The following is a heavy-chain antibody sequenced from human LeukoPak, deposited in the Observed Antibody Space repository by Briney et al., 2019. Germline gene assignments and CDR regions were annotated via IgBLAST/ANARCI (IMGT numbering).Heavy chain of an antibody. D-gene: IGHD3-9*01. CDR2: IYYSGST. J-gene: IGHJ5*02. V-gene: IGHV4-59*01. CDR3: ARGATGLRYFDWLPTINWFDP. CDR1: GGSISSYY. Sequence: PAETLSLTCTVSGGSISSYYWSWIRQPPGKGLEWIGYIYYSGSTNYNPSLKSRVTISVDTSKNQFSLKLSSVTAADTAVYYCARGATGLRYFDWLPTINWFDPWGQGTLVTVSS.